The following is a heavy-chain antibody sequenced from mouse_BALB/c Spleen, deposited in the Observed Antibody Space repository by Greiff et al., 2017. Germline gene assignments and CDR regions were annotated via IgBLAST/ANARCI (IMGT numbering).Heavy chain of an antibody. CDR1: GFSLTSYG. Sequence: QVQLKESGPDLVAPSQSLSITCTVSGFSLTSYGVHWVRQPPGKGLEWLVVIWSDGSTTYNSALKSRLSISKDNSKSQVFLKMNSLQTDDTAMYYCARQTYRYDASFAYWGQGTLVTVSA. CDR2: IWSDGST. J-gene: IGHJ3*01. CDR3: ARQTYRYDASFAY. D-gene: IGHD2-14*01. V-gene: IGHV2-6-2*01.